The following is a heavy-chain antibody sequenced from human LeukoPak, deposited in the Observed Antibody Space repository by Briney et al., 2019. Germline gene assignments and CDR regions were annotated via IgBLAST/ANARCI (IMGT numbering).Heavy chain of an antibody. CDR3: AKEQTSSGYFDY. J-gene: IGHJ4*02. V-gene: IGHV3-23*01. CDR2: ISGNGGRT. D-gene: IGHD3-10*01. CDR1: GFTFNNYA. Sequence: GGSLRLSWAASGFTFNNYAMSWVRQAPGKGLEWVAAISGNGGRTYYRDSVKGRFTISRDNPKNTLYLLMNSLSAEDTALYYCAKEQTSSGYFDYWGQGTLVTVSS.